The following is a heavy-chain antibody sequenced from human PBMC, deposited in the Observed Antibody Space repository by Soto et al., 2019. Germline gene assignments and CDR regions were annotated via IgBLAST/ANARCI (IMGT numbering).Heavy chain of an antibody. CDR1: GGTFSSYA. D-gene: IGHD2-8*01. Sequence: RASVKVSCKASGGTFSSYAISWVRQAPGQGLEWMGGIIPIFGTANYAQKFQGRVTITADESTSTAYMELRSLRSEDPAVYYCASPDCTNGVCYTHYGMDVWGQGTTVTVSS. V-gene: IGHV1-69*13. J-gene: IGHJ6*02. CDR3: ASPDCTNGVCYTHYGMDV. CDR2: IIPIFGTA.